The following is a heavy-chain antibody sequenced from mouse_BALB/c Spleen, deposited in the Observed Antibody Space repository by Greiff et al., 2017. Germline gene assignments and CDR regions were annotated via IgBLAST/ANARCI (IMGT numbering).Heavy chain of an antibody. CDR2: ISSGGGST. J-gene: IGHJ2*01. D-gene: IGHD1-1*02. Sequence: EVKLMESGGGLVKPGGSLKLSCAASGFAFSSYDMSWVRQTPEKRLEWVAYISSGGGSTYYPDTVKGRFTISRDNAKNTLYLQMSSLKSEDTAMYYCARLEGGPDYWGQGTTLTVSS. CDR3: ARLEGGPDY. CDR1: GFAFSSYD. V-gene: IGHV5-12-1*01.